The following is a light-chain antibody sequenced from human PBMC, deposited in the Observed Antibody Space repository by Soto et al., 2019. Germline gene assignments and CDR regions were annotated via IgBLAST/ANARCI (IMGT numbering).Light chain of an antibody. CDR2: GAS. Sequence: EIVMTQSPGTLSVSPGERATLSCRASQSVSSTLAWYQQKPGQAPRLLIYGASARATGFPARFSASGSGTEFTLTISSLQSEDFAVYYCQQYNNWPWTFGRGTKVDIK. V-gene: IGKV3-15*01. J-gene: IGKJ1*01. CDR3: QQYNNWPWT. CDR1: QSVSST.